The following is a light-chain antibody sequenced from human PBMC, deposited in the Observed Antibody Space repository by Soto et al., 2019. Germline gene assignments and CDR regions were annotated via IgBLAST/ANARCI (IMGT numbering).Light chain of an antibody. CDR3: QQDNTYPLT. V-gene: IGKV1-5*01. Sequence: DIQMTQPPSTLSASVGDRVTITCRASQTISNWLAWYQQKPGKAPKVLIFDASTLDGGVPSRFSGRRSWTDFTLTISSLQPSDFATYYCQQDNTYPLTFGGGTKVEI. CDR1: QTISNW. J-gene: IGKJ4*01. CDR2: DAS.